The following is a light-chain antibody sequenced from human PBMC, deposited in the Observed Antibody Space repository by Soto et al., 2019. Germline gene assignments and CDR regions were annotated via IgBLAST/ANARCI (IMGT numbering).Light chain of an antibody. CDR3: QVWDISSVHYV. J-gene: IGLJ1*01. V-gene: IGLV3-21*02. CDR2: DDS. CDR1: NIGSKG. Sequence: SYELTQPPSVSVAPGQTATITCGGNNIGSKGVHWYQQKPGQAPVLVVYDDSDRPSGITERYSGSNSGNTANLTISRVEAGDEADYYCQVWDISSVHYVFGTGTKVTVL.